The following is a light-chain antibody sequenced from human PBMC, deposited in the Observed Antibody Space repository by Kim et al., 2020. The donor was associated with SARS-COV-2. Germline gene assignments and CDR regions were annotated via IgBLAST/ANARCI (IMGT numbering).Light chain of an antibody. J-gene: IGKJ1*01. V-gene: IGKV3-20*01. CDR3: QQYSRSPQT. CDR1: QSVSRSY. CDR2: DAS. Sequence: SPGERDTLSCRASQSVSRSYLAWYQQKPGQAPRLLIYDASNRATDIPDRFSGSGSGTDFTLTISRLEPEDFAVYYCQQYSRSPQTFGQGTKVDIK.